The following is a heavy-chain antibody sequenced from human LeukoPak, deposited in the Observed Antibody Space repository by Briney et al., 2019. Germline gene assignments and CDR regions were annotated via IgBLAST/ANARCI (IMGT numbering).Heavy chain of an antibody. CDR3: ARDLIVGATSYYYYGMDV. CDR2: ISGSGGST. D-gene: IGHD1-26*01. Sequence: PGGSLRLSCAASGFTFSSYAMSWVRQAPGKGLEWVSAISGSGGSTYYADSVKGRFTISRDNAKNSLYLQMNSLRAEDTAVYYCARDLIVGATSYYYYGMDVWGQGTTVTVSS. V-gene: IGHV3-23*01. J-gene: IGHJ6*02. CDR1: GFTFSSYA.